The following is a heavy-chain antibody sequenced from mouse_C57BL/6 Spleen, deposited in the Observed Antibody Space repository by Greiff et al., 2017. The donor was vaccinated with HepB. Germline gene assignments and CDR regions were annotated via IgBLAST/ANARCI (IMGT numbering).Heavy chain of an antibody. Sequence: EVQLQESGPGLVKPSQSLSLTCSVTGYSITSGYYWNWIRQFPGNKLEWMGYISYDGSNNYNPSLNNRISITRDTSKNQFFLKLNSVTTEDTATYYCARGTTVVATDYWGQGTTLTVSS. J-gene: IGHJ2*01. CDR3: ARGTTVVATDY. CDR2: ISYDGSN. CDR1: GYSITSGYY. V-gene: IGHV3-6*01. D-gene: IGHD1-1*01.